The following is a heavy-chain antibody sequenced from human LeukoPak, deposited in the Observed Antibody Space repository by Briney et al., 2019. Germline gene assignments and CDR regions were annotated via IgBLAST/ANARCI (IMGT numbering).Heavy chain of an antibody. CDR1: GGTFSSYA. J-gene: IGHJ3*02. CDR2: INPKSGGT. Sequence: ASVKVSCKASGGTFSSYAISWVRQAPGQGLEWMGWINPKSGGTNYAQKFQGRVTMTRDTSINTAYMELSRLRSGDTAVYYCARGGDYYDSSGYYDDAFDIWGQGTMVTVSS. V-gene: IGHV1-2*02. D-gene: IGHD3-22*01. CDR3: ARGGDYYDSSGYYDDAFDI.